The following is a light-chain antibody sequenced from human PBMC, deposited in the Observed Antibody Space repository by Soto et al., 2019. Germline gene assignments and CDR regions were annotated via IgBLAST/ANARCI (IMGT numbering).Light chain of an antibody. Sequence: DIQMTQSPSSLSASVGDRVTITCQASQGISNYLNWYQQKPDKAPKRLIYDASNLETGVPSRFSGGASGTDFTFTIHSLQPEDIATYYCQQYDMLPYTFGQGTKVDIK. J-gene: IGKJ2*01. CDR2: DAS. CDR3: QQYDMLPYT. CDR1: QGISNY. V-gene: IGKV1-33*01.